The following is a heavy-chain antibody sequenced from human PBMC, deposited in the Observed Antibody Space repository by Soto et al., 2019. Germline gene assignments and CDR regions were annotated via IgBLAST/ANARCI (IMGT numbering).Heavy chain of an antibody. Sequence: GASVKVSCKASGYTFTSYGISWVRQAPGQGLEWMGWISAYNGNTNYAQKLQGRVTMTTDTSTSTAYMELRSLRSDDTAVYYCARDRRRRYFDWYHNWFDPWGQGTLVTVSS. CDR3: ARDRRRRYFDWYHNWFDP. CDR1: GYTFTSYG. CDR2: ISAYNGNT. D-gene: IGHD3-9*01. J-gene: IGHJ5*02. V-gene: IGHV1-18*01.